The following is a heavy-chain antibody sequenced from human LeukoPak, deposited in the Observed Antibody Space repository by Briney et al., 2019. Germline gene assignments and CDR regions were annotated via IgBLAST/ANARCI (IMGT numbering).Heavy chain of an antibody. D-gene: IGHD1-26*01. CDR3: AMEVGATTDY. CDR2: IYYSGTT. CDR1: GDSISTYY. J-gene: IGHJ4*02. Sequence: SETLSLTCIVSGDSISTYYWSWVRQPPGKGLEWIGYIYYSGTTNYNPSLKSRVTMSVDTSKNQFSLKLSSVTAADTAVYYCAMEVGATTDYWGQGTLVTVSS. V-gene: IGHV4-59*12.